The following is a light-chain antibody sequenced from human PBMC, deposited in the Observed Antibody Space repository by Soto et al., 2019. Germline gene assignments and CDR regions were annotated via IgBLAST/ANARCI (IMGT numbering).Light chain of an antibody. CDR1: QVISNY. J-gene: IGKJ1*01. CDR3: QKYNSAPWT. CDR2: AAS. Sequence: DIQMTQSPSSLSASVGDRVTITCRASQVISNYLAWYQQKPGKVPKLLIYAASTLQSGVPFRFSGSGSVTDFTLTISSLQPEDVATYYCQKYNSAPWTFGQGTKVEIK. V-gene: IGKV1-27*01.